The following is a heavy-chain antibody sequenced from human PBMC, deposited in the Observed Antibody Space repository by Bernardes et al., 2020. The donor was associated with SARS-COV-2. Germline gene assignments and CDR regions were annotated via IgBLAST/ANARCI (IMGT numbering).Heavy chain of an antibody. J-gene: IGHJ4*02. D-gene: IGHD7-27*01. CDR3: GKDPNWGSGY. V-gene: IGHV3-23*01. CDR2: INYSGGGP. Sequence: WSPRLSYVASGFNFNSYDMIWVRQSPGKGLEFVASINYSGGGPLYGASVRGRFTVSRDNSKHTLYLQMNSLRADDTAIYYCGKDPNWGSGYWGPGTLVTVSS. CDR1: GFNFNSYD.